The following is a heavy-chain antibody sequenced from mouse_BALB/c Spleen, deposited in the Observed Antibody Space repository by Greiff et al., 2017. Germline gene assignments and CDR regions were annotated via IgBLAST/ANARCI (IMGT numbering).Heavy chain of an antibody. J-gene: IGHJ3*01. CDR2: IRLKSNNYAT. CDR1: GFTFSNYW. D-gene: IGHD2-4*01. CDR3: TRRGITTGWFAY. V-gene: IGHV6-6*02. Sequence: VQLKESGGGLVQPGGSMKLSCVASGFTFSNYWMNWVRQSPEKGLEWVAEIRLKSNNYATHYAESVKGRFTISRDDSKSSVYLQMNNLRAEDTGIYYCTRRGITTGWFAYWGQGTLVTVSA.